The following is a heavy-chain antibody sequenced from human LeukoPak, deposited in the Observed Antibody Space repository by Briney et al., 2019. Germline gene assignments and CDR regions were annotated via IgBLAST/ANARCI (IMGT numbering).Heavy chain of an antibody. Sequence: GGSLRLSCAASGFTFSSDGMSWVRQAPGKGLEWVSAISGSGGSTYYADSMKGRFTISRDNSKNTLYLQMNSLRAEDTAVYYCAKDGYYYGAGSYYEDYYMDVWGKGTTVTVSS. V-gene: IGHV3-23*01. D-gene: IGHD3-10*01. J-gene: IGHJ6*03. CDR1: GFTFSSDG. CDR3: AKDGYYYGAGSYYEDYYMDV. CDR2: ISGSGGST.